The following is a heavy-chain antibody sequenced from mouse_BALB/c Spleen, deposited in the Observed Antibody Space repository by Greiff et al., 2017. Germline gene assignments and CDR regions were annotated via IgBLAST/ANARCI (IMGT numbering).Heavy chain of an antibody. CDR2: ISSGSSTI. V-gene: IGHV5-17*02. CDR1: GFTFSSFG. D-gene: IGHD2-4*01. CDR3: ARDYMITTFAY. J-gene: IGHJ3*01. Sequence: EVKVVESGGGLVQPGGSRKLSCAASGFTFSSFGMHWVRQAPEKGLEWVAYISSGSSTIYYADTVKGRFTISRDNPKNTLFLQMTSLRSEDTAMYYCARDYMITTFAYWGQGTLVTVSA.